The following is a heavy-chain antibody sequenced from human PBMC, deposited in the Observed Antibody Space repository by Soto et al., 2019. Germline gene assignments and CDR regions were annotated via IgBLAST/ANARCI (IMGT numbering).Heavy chain of an antibody. V-gene: IGHV3-33*01. Sequence: GGSLSVSCAASGFAFSSYGMHWVRQAPGKGLEWVAVIWYDGSNKYYADSVKGRFTISRDNSKNTLYLQMNSLRAEDTAVYYCARDMVRGVSPDYWGQGTLVTVSS. J-gene: IGHJ4*02. D-gene: IGHD3-10*01. CDR1: GFAFSSYG. CDR2: IWYDGSNK. CDR3: ARDMVRGVSPDY.